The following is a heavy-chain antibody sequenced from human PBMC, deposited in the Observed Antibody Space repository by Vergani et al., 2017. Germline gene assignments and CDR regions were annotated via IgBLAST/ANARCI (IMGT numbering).Heavy chain of an antibody. CDR3: ARESGGGEQQLVKLSHDYYMDV. CDR1: GGTFSSYT. D-gene: IGHD6-13*01. J-gene: IGHJ6*03. Sequence: QVQLVQSGAEVKKPGSSVKVSCKASGGTFSSYTISWVRQAPGQGLEWMGRIIPILGIANYAQKFQGRVTITADKSTSTAYMELSSLRSEDTAVYYCARESGGGEQQLVKLSHDYYMDVWGKGTTVTVSS. CDR2: IIPILGIA. V-gene: IGHV1-69*08.